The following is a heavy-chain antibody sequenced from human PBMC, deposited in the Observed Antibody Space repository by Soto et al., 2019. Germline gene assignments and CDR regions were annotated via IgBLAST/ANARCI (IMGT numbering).Heavy chain of an antibody. V-gene: IGHV6-1*01. Sequence: SQTLSLTCAISGDSVSSNSAAWNWIRPSPSRGLEWLGRTYYRSKWYNDYAVSVKSRITINPDTYKNQLSLQLNSVTPEDTAVYYCTRERYDFWSVRYGMNVWAQGTTVTVSS. D-gene: IGHD3-3*01. CDR3: TRERYDFWSVRYGMNV. J-gene: IGHJ6*02. CDR2: TYYRSKWYN. CDR1: GDSVSSNSAA.